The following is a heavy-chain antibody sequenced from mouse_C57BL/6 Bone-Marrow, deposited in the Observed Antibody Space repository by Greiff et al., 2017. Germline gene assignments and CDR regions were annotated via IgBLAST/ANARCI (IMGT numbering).Heavy chain of an antibody. V-gene: IGHV1-55*01. J-gene: IGHJ1*03. CDR1: GYTFTSYW. Sequence: QVQLQQSGAELVRPGASVKMSCKASGYTFTSYWITWVKQRPGQGLEWIGDIYPGSGSTYYNEKFKSKATLTVDTSSSTAYMQLSSLTSEDSAVYYCARSATVRYLDDWGKGTTVTVSS. D-gene: IGHD1-1*01. CDR3: ARSATVRYLDD. CDR2: IYPGSGST.